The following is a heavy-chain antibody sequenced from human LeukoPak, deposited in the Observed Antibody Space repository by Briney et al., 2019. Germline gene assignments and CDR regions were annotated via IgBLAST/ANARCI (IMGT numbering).Heavy chain of an antibody. Sequence: PGGSLRLSCEASGFTFSHHWMSWVRQAPGKGLEWVANINQDGSGGYYVDSVKGRFKISRDNAKNSLYLQMSSLRAEDTAVYYCARDAAYYADNWGQGTLVTVSS. J-gene: IGHJ1*01. V-gene: IGHV3-7*04. CDR1: GFTFSHHW. CDR3: ARDAAYYADN. CDR2: INQDGSGG. D-gene: IGHD3-10*01.